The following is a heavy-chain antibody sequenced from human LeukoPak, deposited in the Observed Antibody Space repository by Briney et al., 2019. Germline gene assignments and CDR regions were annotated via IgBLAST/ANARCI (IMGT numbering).Heavy chain of an antibody. Sequence: PGGSLRLSCAASGFTFSSYAMSWVRQAPGKGLEWVSAISGSGGSTYYADSVKGRFTISRDNSKNTLYLQMNSLRAEDTAVYYCAKPRVNYGSGSGSFDYWGQGTLVTVSS. CDR1: GFTFSSYA. J-gene: IGHJ4*02. D-gene: IGHD3-10*01. CDR2: ISGSGGST. CDR3: AKPRVNYGSGSGSFDY. V-gene: IGHV3-23*01.